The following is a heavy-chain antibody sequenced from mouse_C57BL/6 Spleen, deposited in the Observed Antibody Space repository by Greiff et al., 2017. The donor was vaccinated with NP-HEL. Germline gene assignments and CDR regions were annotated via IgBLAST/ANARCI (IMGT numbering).Heavy chain of an antibody. CDR1: GYTFTGYW. CDR2: IHPNSGST. J-gene: IGHJ4*01. V-gene: IGHV1-64*01. CDR3: GASYYSNPYAMDY. Sequence: VKLVESGAELMKPGASVKLSCKATGYTFTGYWIEWVKQRPGQGLEWIGMIHPNSGSTNYNEKFKSKATLTVDKSSSTAYMQLSSLTSEDSAVYYCGASYYSNPYAMDYWGQGTSVTVSS. D-gene: IGHD2-5*01.